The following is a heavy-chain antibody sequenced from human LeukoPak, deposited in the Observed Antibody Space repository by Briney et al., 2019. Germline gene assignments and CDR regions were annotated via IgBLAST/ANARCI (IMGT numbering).Heavy chain of an antibody. Sequence: GRSLRLSCAASGFTFSSYGMHWVHQAPGKGLEWVAVIWYDGSNKYYADSVKGRFTISRDNSKNTLYLQMNSLRAEDTAVYYCARGGRGKCYFDYWGQGTLVTVSS. V-gene: IGHV3-33*01. J-gene: IGHJ4*02. CDR2: IWYDGSNK. CDR3: ARGGRGKCYFDY. CDR1: GFTFSSYG. D-gene: IGHD3-16*01.